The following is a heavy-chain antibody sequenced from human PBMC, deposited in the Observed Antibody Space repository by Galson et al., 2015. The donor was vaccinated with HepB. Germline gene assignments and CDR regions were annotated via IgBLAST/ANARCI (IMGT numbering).Heavy chain of an antibody. CDR3: AKNQVASWYDETKEGGFDY. J-gene: IGHJ4*02. D-gene: IGHD2-15*01. CDR1: GFTFSSYA. Sequence: SLRLSCAASGFTFSSYAMSWVRQAPGKGLEWVSGISGSGTRTHYADSVRGRFTISRDNSKNTLYLQMSSLRAEYTAVYYCAKNQVASWYDETKEGGFDYWGQGTLVTVSP. V-gene: IGHV3-23*01. CDR2: ISGSGTRT.